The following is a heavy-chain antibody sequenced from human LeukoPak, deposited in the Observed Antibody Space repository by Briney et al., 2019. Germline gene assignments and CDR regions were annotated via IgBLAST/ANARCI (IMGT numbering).Heavy chain of an antibody. V-gene: IGHV1-2*02. CDR1: GYTLTGSY. CDR2: INPNSGGT. D-gene: IGHD1-26*01. CDR3: AREGEVLFDY. J-gene: IGHJ4*02. Sequence: ASVKVSCKASGYTLTGSYMHWVRQAPGQRLEWMGWINPNSGGTNYAQKFQGRVTMTRDTSTSTAYMELSRLRSDDTAVYYCAREGEVLFDYWGQGTLVTVSS.